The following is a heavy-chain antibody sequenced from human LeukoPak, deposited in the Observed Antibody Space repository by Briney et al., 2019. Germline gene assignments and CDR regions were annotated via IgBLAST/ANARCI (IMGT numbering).Heavy chain of an antibody. Sequence: GASVKVSCKASGYTFTGYYMHWVRQAPGQGLEWMGWINPNSGGTNYAQEFQGRVTMTRDTSISTAYMELSRLRSDDTAVYYCARMTGDRDYWGQGTLVTVSS. CDR3: ARMTGDRDY. CDR2: INPNSGGT. D-gene: IGHD7-27*01. V-gene: IGHV1-2*02. J-gene: IGHJ4*02. CDR1: GYTFTGYY.